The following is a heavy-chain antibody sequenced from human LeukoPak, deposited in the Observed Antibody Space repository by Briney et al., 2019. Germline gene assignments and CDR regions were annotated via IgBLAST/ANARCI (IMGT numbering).Heavy chain of an antibody. CDR2: INHSGST. D-gene: IGHD2-21*01. CDR3: ARGGKRWLVVNYYFDY. CDR1: GGSFSGYY. Sequence: SETLSLTCAVYGGSFSGYYWSWIRQPPGKGLEWIGEINHSGSTNYNPSLKSRVTISVDTSKNQFSLKLSSVTAADTAVYYCARGGKRWLVVNYYFDYWGQGTLVTVPS. V-gene: IGHV4-34*01. J-gene: IGHJ4*02.